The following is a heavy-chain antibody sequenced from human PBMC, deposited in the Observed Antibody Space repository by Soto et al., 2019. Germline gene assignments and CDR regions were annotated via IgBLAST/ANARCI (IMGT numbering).Heavy chain of an antibody. J-gene: IGHJ4*02. CDR3: AHSFFYASSGYYPFDY. CDR2: IYWDDDK. CDR1: GFSLSTSGVG. Sequence: QITLKESGPTLVKPTQTLTLTCTFSGFSLSTSGVGVGWIRQPPGKALEWLALIYWDDDKRYSPSLKSRLTITKDTSKNRVVLTMTNLDPVDTATYYCAHSFFYASSGYYPFDYWGQGTLVTVSS. V-gene: IGHV2-5*02. D-gene: IGHD3-22*01.